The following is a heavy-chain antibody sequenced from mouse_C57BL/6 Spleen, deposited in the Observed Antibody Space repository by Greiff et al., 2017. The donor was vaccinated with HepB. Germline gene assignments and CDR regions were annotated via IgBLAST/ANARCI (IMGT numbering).Heavy chain of an antibody. CDR3: AGSSYGNFDV. Sequence: QVHVKQPGAELVRPGSSVKLSCKASGYTFTSYWMHWVKQRPIQGLEWIGNIDPSDSETHYNQKFKDKATLTVDKSSSTAYMQLSSLTSEDSAVYYCAGSSYGNFDVWGTGTTVTVSS. J-gene: IGHJ1*03. CDR2: IDPSDSET. V-gene: IGHV1-52*01. D-gene: IGHD1-1*01. CDR1: GYTFTSYW.